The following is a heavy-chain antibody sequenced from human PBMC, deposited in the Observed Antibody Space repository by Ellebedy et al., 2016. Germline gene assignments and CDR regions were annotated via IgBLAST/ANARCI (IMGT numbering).Heavy chain of an antibody. CDR2: IWYDGSNK. V-gene: IGHV3-33*08. D-gene: IGHD3-22*01. CDR1: GFTFSSYG. J-gene: IGHJ4*02. CDR3: ARDLYYYDSSGLVDY. Sequence: GGSLRLSCAASGFTFSSYGMHWVRQAPGKGLEWVAVIWYDGSNKYYADSVKGRFTISRDNSKNTLYLQMNSLRDEDTAVYYCARDLYYYDSSGLVDYWGQGTLVTVSS.